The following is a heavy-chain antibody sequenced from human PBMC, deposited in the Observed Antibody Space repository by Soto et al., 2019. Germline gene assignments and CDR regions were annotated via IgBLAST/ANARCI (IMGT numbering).Heavy chain of an antibody. D-gene: IGHD3-16*01. Sequence: QVQLQESGPGLVKPSQTLSLTCTVSGGSISSGGYYWSWIRQHPGKGLEWIGSIYYSVSTYYNPSFKSRVTLAVDTSKNLFSLKLSSVAAAATAVYYCAGGVLHWGQGTLVTVSS. CDR2: IYYSVST. V-gene: IGHV4-31*03. J-gene: IGHJ4*02. CDR1: GGSISSGGYY. CDR3: AGGVLH.